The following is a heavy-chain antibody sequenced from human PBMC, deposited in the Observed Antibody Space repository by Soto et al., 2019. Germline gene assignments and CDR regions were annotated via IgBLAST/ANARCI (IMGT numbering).Heavy chain of an antibody. Sequence: QVQLVESGGGVVQPGRSLRLSCAASGFTFSSYCMQWVRQAPGKGLEGVAVISYDGSNKYYADSVKGRFTISRDNSKNTLYLQMNSLRAEDTAVYYCAKDRRGIAVAVHWGQGTLVTVSS. V-gene: IGHV3-30*18. D-gene: IGHD6-19*01. CDR1: GFTFSSYC. CDR2: ISYDGSNK. J-gene: IGHJ4*02. CDR3: AKDRRGIAVAVH.